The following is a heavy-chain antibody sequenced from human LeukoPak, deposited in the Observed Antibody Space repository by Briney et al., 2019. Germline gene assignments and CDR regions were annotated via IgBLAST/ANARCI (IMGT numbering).Heavy chain of an antibody. D-gene: IGHD3-10*01. CDR3: AREMAVPIVVPDSFDI. J-gene: IGHJ3*02. V-gene: IGHV1-69*05. CDR1: VGTFSIYA. Sequence: ASVKVSCKASVGTFSIYAISWVRQAPGQGLEWMGRIIPIFGIANYAQKFQGSVTITTAESTSTAYMELSSLRSEDTAVYYCAREMAVPIVVPDSFDIWGQGTMVTVSS. CDR2: IIPIFGIA.